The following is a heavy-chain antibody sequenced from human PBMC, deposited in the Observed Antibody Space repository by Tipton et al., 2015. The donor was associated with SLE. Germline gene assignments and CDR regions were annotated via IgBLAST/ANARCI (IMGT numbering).Heavy chain of an antibody. CDR1: GGSINRSGYY. CDR3: AKKPRTSQSFDQ. D-gene: IGHD1-14*01. J-gene: IGHJ4*02. V-gene: IGHV4-31*03. CDR2: IDYRGTS. Sequence: TLSLTCTLSGGSINRSGYYWSWVRQHPGKGLEWIGYIDYRGTSNINPSLRSRLTMSIDTSKNQFSLKMTSVTAADTAVYYCAKKPRTSQSFDQWGQGTLVTVSA.